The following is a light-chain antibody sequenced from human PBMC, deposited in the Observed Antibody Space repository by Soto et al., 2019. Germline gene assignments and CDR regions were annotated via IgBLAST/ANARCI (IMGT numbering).Light chain of an antibody. Sequence: EIVLTQSPVTLSLSPGERATLSCRASRSVSSTYLAWYQQKPGQAPRLVVYGASSRAPGIPDRFSGSGSGTDYTLTITRLEPEDFAMYYCHQYATSPWTFGQGTKVDIK. V-gene: IGKV3-20*01. CDR2: GAS. CDR3: HQYATSPWT. CDR1: RSVSSTY. J-gene: IGKJ1*01.